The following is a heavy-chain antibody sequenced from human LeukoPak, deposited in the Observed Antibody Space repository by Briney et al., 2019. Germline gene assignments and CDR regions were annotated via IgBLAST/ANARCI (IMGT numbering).Heavy chain of an antibody. CDR1: GFTFSSYG. V-gene: IGHV3-74*01. D-gene: IGHD6-6*01. CDR2: INRDGSTT. J-gene: IGHJ4*02. CDR3: ARDLSGSNSSAY. Sequence: GGSLRLSCAASGFTFSSYGMHWVRQVPGKGLVWVSRINRDGSTTSYADSVKGRFTISRDNAKNTPYLQMNSLRAEDTALYYCARDLSGSNSSAYWGQGTLVTVSS.